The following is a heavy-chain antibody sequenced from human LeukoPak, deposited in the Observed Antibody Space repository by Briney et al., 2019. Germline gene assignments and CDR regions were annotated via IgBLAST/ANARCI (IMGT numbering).Heavy chain of an antibody. CDR1: GFTFSSYW. Sequence: CGSLRLSCAASGFTFSSYWMHWVRQAPGKGLVWVSRINSDGSSTSYADSVKGRFTISSDNAKNTLYLQMNSLRAEDTAVYYCARDSGATAEVDYWGQGTLVTVSS. J-gene: IGHJ4*02. D-gene: IGHD5-12*01. V-gene: IGHV3-74*01. CDR2: INSDGSST. CDR3: ARDSGATAEVDY.